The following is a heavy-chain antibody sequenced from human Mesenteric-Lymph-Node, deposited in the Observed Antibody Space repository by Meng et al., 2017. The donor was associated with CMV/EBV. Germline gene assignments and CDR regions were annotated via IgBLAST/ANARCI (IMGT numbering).Heavy chain of an antibody. CDR1: GYSFTSYW. Sequence: KVSCKGSGYSFTSYWICWVRQMPGKGLEWMGIIYPGDSDTRYSPSFQGQVTISADKSISTAYLQWSSLKASDTAMYYCATSPGIAAAGTDYYYYYGMDVWGQGTTVTVSS. CDR3: ATSPGIAAAGTDYYYYYGMDV. V-gene: IGHV5-51*01. J-gene: IGHJ6*02. CDR2: IYPGDSDT. D-gene: IGHD6-13*01.